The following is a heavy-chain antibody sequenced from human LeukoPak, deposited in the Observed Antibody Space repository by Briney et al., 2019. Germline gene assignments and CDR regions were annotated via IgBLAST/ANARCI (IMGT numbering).Heavy chain of an antibody. V-gene: IGHV5-51*01. CDR2: IYPGDSDT. Sequence: GESLKISCKGSGYIFTTHWIAWVRQMPGKGLEWMGIIYPGDSDTRYRPSFKGQVTISAEKSISTAYLQWSGLEASDNAMYYCARRRYCNSTSCYAGAFDIWGQGTMVTVSS. J-gene: IGHJ3*02. CDR3: ARRRYCNSTSCYAGAFDI. D-gene: IGHD2-2*01. CDR1: GYIFTTHW.